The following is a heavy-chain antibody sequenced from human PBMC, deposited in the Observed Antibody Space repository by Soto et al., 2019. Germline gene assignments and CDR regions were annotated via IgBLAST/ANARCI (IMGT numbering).Heavy chain of an antibody. CDR2: IKQDGSEK. CDR3: ASEVTVTPLSTPRGYYYGMAV. J-gene: IGHJ6*02. Sequence: EVQLVESGGGLVQPGGSLRLSCAASGFTFSSYWMSWVRQAPGKGLEWVANIKQDGSEKYYVDSVKGRFTISSDNAKNSLYLQMNSLSAEDTAVYYCASEVTVTPLSTPRGYYYGMAVWGQGTTVTVSS. V-gene: IGHV3-7*01. CDR1: GFTFSSYW. D-gene: IGHD4-17*01.